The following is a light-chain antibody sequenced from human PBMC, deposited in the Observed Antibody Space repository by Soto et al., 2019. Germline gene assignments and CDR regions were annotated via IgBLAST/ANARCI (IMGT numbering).Light chain of an antibody. CDR2: KAS. J-gene: IGKJ1*01. Sequence: DIQRTQARSSLSASVGDRRSITCRASQSIDKWLAWYQQKPGKAPNLLIYKASNLESGVPSRFGGSGSGTEFTLTISSLQPDDFATYYCQQYYSYSTFGQGTKVDIK. CDR3: QQYYSYST. V-gene: IGKV1-5*03. CDR1: QSIDKW.